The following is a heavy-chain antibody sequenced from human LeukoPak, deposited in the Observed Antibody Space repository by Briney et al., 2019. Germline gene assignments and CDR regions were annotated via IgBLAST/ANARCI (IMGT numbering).Heavy chain of an antibody. J-gene: IGHJ4*02. V-gene: IGHV4-59*01. Sequence: SETLSLTCTVSGGSISSYYWSWIRQPPGKGLEWIGYIYYSGSTNYNPSLKSRVTISVDTSKNQFSLRLSSVTAADTAVYYCARNKRIAVAGTLKRYYFDYWGQGTLVTVSS. CDR3: ARNKRIAVAGTLKRYYFDY. D-gene: IGHD6-19*01. CDR1: GGSISSYY. CDR2: IYYSGST.